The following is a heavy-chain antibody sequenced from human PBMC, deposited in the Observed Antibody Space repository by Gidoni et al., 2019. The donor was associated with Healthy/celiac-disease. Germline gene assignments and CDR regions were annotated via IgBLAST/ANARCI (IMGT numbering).Heavy chain of an antibody. Sequence: EVQLVESGGGLVKPGGSLRLSCSASGFPFSTAWLSCVRQAPGKGLELVGRIKSKTDGGTTDHAAPVKGRFTISRDDSKNTLYLQMNSLKTEDTAVYYCTTDWVPERYYYDSSGYFDYWGQGTLVTVSS. D-gene: IGHD3-22*01. J-gene: IGHJ4*02. V-gene: IGHV3-15*01. CDR3: TTDWVPERYYYDSSGYFDY. CDR1: GFPFSTAW. CDR2: IKSKTDGGTT.